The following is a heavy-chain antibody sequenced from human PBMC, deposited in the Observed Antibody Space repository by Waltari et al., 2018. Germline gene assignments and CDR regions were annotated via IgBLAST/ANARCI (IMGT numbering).Heavy chain of an antibody. CDR2: IRYDGSNK. J-gene: IGHJ4*02. Sequence: QVQLVESGGGVVQPGGSLRLSCAASGFTFSSYGMHWVRQAPGKGLGWVAFIRYDGSNKYYADSVKGRFTISKDNSKNTLYLQMNSLRAEDTAVYYCAKDPRYGSYLGDYCGQGTLVTVSS. V-gene: IGHV3-30*02. CDR3: AKDPRYGSYLGDY. CDR1: GFTFSSYG. D-gene: IGHD1-26*01.